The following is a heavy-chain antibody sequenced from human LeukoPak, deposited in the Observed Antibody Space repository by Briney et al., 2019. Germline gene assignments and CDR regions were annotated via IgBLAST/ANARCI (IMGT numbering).Heavy chain of an antibody. V-gene: IGHV4-59*08. CDR3: ARLPVSGGPYGMDV. CDR1: GGSISSYY. CDR2: IYYSGST. Sequence: SETLSLTCTVSGGSISSYYWSWIWQPPGKGLEWIGYIYYSGSTNYNPSLKSRVTISVDTSKNQFSLKLSSVTAADTAVYYCARLPVSGGPYGMDVWGQGTTVTVSS. D-gene: IGHD3-16*01. J-gene: IGHJ6*02.